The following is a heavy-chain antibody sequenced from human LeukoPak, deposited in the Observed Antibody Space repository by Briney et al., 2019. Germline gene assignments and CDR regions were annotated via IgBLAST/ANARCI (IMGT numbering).Heavy chain of an antibody. CDR2: INPSGGST. CDR3: ARIARYGSGVAGAAGGFDY. V-gene: IGHV1-46*01. D-gene: IGHD3-10*01. CDR1: GYIFTSYY. Sequence: ASVKVSCKASGYIFTSYYMHWVRQAPGQGLEWMGIINPSGGSTSYAQKFQGRATMTRDTSTSTVYMELSSLRSEDTAVYYCARIARYGSGVAGAAGGFDYWGQGTLVTVSS. J-gene: IGHJ4*02.